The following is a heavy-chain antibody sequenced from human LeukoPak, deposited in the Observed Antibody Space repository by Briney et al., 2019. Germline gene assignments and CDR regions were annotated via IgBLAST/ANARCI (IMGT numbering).Heavy chain of an antibody. V-gene: IGHV1-2*02. CDR2: INPNSGGT. Sequence: ASVKVSCKASGYTFTGYYMHWVRQAPGQGLEWMGWINPNSGGTNYAQKFQGRVTITTDESTSTAYMELSSLRSEDTAVYYCASASSTADYWGQGTLVTVSS. J-gene: IGHJ4*02. CDR1: GYTFTGYY. CDR3: ASASSTADY. D-gene: IGHD2-15*01.